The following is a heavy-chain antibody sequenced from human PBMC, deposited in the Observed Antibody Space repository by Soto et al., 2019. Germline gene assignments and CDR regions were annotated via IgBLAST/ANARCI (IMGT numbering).Heavy chain of an antibody. V-gene: IGHV3-11*05. CDR3: ARDPGYYYDSSGFMGDY. CDR2: ISSSSSYT. D-gene: IGHD3-22*01. J-gene: IGHJ4*02. CDR1: GFTFSDYY. Sequence: GGSLRLSCAASGFTFSDYYMSWIRQAPGKGLEWVSYISSSSSYTNYADSVKGRFTISRDNAKNSLYLQMNSLRAEDTAVYYCARDPGYYYDSSGFMGDYWGQGTLVTVSS.